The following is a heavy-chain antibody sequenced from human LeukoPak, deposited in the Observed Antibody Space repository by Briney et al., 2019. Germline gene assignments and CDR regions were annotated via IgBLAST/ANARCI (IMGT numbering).Heavy chain of an antibody. CDR2: TNHSGST. D-gene: IGHD6-6*01. J-gene: IGHJ4*02. CDR3: ARGGNSSSDY. CDR1: GGSFSGYY. Sequence: SETLSLTCAVYGGSFSGYYWSWIRQPPGKGLEWIGETNHSGSTNYNPSLKSRVTISVDTSKNQFSLKLSSVTAADTAVYYCARGGNSSSDYWGQGTLVTVSS. V-gene: IGHV4-34*01.